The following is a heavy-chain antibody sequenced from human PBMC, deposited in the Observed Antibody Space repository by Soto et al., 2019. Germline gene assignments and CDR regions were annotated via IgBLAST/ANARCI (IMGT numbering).Heavy chain of an antibody. CDR3: ARGELLWFGKLLR. Sequence: QVQLVQSGAEVKNPGASVKVSCKASGYTFTSYEINWVRQATGQGLEWMGWMNPNSGDTGYAQKFQGRVTMTRNTSISTAYMELSSLRSEDAAVYYCARGELLWFGKLLRWGQGTLVTVSS. V-gene: IGHV1-8*01. CDR2: MNPNSGDT. D-gene: IGHD3-10*01. CDR1: GYTFTSYE. J-gene: IGHJ4*02.